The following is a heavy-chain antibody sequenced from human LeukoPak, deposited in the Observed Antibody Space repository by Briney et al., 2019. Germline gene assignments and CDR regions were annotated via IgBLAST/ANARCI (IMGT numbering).Heavy chain of an antibody. CDR3: ARGGGYRDTYIGY. Sequence: GGSLSLSCAASGFTFSSYSMSWVRQAPGKGLEWSSSISSTSSHIYYADSLKGRFTTSRDNANTSLYLQMNSLRADDTAVYYCARGGGYRDTYIGYSGQGTLVTVSS. CDR2: ISSTSSHI. V-gene: IGHV3-21*01. J-gene: IGHJ4*02. CDR1: GFTFSSYS. D-gene: IGHD3-16*02.